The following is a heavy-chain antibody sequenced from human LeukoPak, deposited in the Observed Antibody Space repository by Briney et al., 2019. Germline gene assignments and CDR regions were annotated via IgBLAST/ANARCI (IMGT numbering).Heavy chain of an antibody. CDR2: IYHSGST. CDR3: ARGSPFDRTFDY. CDR1: GGSIGTYY. D-gene: IGHD3-9*01. Sequence: PSETLSLTCTVSGGSIGTYYWSWIRQSPGKGLEWIGYIYHSGSTKYNPSLKSRVTISVDTSKNQFSLKLSSVTAADTAVYYCARGSPFDRTFDYWGQGTLVTVSS. J-gene: IGHJ4*02. V-gene: IGHV4-59*12.